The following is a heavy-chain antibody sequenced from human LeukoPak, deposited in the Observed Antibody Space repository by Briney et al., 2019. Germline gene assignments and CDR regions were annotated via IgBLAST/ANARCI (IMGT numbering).Heavy chain of an antibody. CDR1: GFTFSSYS. Sequence: PGGSLRLSCAASGFTFSSYSMIWVRQAPGKGLEWVSSISYSSSYIYSADSVKGRFTISRDNAKNSLYLQMNSLRAEDTAVYYCARVISNYYYMDVWGKGTTVTVSS. CDR3: ARVISNYYYMDV. D-gene: IGHD3-16*02. V-gene: IGHV3-21*01. J-gene: IGHJ6*03. CDR2: ISYSSSYI.